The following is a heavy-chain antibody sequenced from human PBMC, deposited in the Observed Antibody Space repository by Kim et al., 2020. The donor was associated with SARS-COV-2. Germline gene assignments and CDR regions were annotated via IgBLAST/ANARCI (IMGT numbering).Heavy chain of an antibody. CDR1: GFTFSSYA. Sequence: GGSLRLSCAASGFTFSSYAMSWVRQAPGKGPEWVSLVSGSGGSTYHADSVKGRFAISRDNSKKTLYLQMNSLRAEDTAVYYCAKGGSNNWAFFDYCGQG. CDR3: AKGGSNNWAFFDY. D-gene: IGHD1-1*01. V-gene: IGHV3-23*01. J-gene: IGHJ4*02. CDR2: VSGSGGST.